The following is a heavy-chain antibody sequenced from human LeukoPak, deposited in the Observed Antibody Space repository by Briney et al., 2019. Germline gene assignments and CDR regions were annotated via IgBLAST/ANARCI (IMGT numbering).Heavy chain of an antibody. J-gene: IGHJ5*02. V-gene: IGHV1-18*01. CDR1: GYTFTSYG. D-gene: IGHD2-15*01. CDR2: ISAYNGNT. CDR3: ARGQQGVVVAVSPQRWFDP. Sequence: ASVKVSCKASGYTFTSYGISWVRQAPGQGLEWMGWISAYNGNTNYAQKLQSRVTMTTDTSTSTAYMELRSLRSDDTAVYYCARGQQGVVVAVSPQRWFDPWGQGTLVTVSS.